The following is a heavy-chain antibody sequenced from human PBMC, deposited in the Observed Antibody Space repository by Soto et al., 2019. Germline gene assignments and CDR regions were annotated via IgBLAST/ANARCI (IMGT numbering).Heavy chain of an antibody. CDR3: ARESRYCTDSGCSIMRDAFDV. CDR1: HFSVTNNKY. D-gene: IGHD2-15*01. V-gene: IGHV4-4*02. CDR2: IYHSGTT. J-gene: IGHJ3*01. Sequence: QVLLQESGPGLVKPSGTLSLTCTVSHFSVTNNKYWSWVRQSPGKPLEGIGEIYHSGTTYYNPSLSSRVSMSMDKSKNQISLILTSVTAADTAVYYCARESRYCTDSGCSIMRDAFDVWGQGTLVTVSS.